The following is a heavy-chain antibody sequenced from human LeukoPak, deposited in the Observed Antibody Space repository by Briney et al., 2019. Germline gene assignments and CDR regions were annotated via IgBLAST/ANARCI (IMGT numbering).Heavy chain of an antibody. CDR2: ISYDGSNK. Sequence: GRSLRLSCAASGFTFSSYAMHWVRQAPGKGLEWVAVISYDGSNKYYADSAKGRFTISRDNSKNTLYLQMNSLRAEDTAVYYCARGYGRGFDYWGQGTLVTVSS. J-gene: IGHJ4*02. D-gene: IGHD1-14*01. CDR1: GFTFSSYA. V-gene: IGHV3-30*04. CDR3: ARGYGRGFDY.